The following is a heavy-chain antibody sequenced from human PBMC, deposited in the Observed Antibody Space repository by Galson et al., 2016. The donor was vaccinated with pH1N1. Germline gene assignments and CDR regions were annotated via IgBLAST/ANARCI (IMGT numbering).Heavy chain of an antibody. V-gene: IGHV1-69*05. CDR2: IVPASGTA. CDR3: VAPGIGSYPRFDL. Sequence: SVKVSCKASGGIFNNYALNWVRQAPGQGLEWMGGIVPASGTAKYAQKFQVRVTITTNHTEPRSLRSDDTGVYYCVAPGIGSYPRFDLWGPGTLITVSS. J-gene: IGHJ5*02. CDR1: GGIFNNYA. D-gene: IGHD1-26*01.